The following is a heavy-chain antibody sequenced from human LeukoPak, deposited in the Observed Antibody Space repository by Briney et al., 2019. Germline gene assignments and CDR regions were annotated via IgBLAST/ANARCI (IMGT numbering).Heavy chain of an antibody. V-gene: IGHV1-8*01. Sequence: ASVKVSCKASGYTFTSYDINWVRQATGQGLEWMGWMNPNSGNTGYAQKFQGRVTMTRNTSISTAYMELSSLRSEDTAVYYCARGCAGGSYYDSSGYYCTEAHDAFDIWGQGTMVTVSS. D-gene: IGHD3-22*01. CDR1: GYTFTSYD. CDR2: MNPNSGNT. CDR3: ARGCAGGSYYDSSGYYCTEAHDAFDI. J-gene: IGHJ3*02.